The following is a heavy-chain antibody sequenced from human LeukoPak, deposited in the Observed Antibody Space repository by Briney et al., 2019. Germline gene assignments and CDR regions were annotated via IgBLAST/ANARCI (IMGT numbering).Heavy chain of an antibody. CDR1: GGSFSGYY. Sequence: SETLSLTCAVYGGSFSGYYWSWIRQPPGKGLEWIREINHSGSTNYNPSLKSRVTISVDTSKNQFSLKLSSVTAADTAVYYCARHRSGWLQSSFDYWGQGTLVTVSS. CDR2: INHSGST. V-gene: IGHV4-34*01. D-gene: IGHD5-24*01. J-gene: IGHJ4*02. CDR3: ARHRSGWLQSSFDY.